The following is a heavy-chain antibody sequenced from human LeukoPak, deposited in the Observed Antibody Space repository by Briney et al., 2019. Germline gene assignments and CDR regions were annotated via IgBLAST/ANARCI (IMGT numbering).Heavy chain of an antibody. CDR2: IYTSGST. Sequence: SETLSLTCTVSGASISSGEYYWSWIRQPAGKGLEWIGCIYTSGSTNYNPSLKSRVTISVDTSKNQFSLKLSSVTAADTAVYYCAREASSSGWYVYYFDYWGQGTLVTVSS. D-gene: IGHD6-19*01. CDR1: GASISSGEYY. CDR3: AREASSSGWYVYYFDY. J-gene: IGHJ4*02. V-gene: IGHV4-61*10.